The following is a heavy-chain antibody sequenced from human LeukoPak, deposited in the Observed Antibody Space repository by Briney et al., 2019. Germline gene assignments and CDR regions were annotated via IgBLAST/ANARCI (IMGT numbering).Heavy chain of an antibody. CDR2: IYYSGST. V-gene: IGHV4-39*07. J-gene: IGHJ4*02. CDR3: ARDGGGSGWSYVY. Sequence: SETLSLTCTVSGGSISRSSYYWGWIRQPPGKGLEWIGSIYYSGSTYYNPSLKSRVTISVDTSKNQFSLKLSSVTAADTAVYYCARDGGGSGWSYVYWGQGTLVTVSS. D-gene: IGHD6-19*01. CDR1: GGSISRSSYY.